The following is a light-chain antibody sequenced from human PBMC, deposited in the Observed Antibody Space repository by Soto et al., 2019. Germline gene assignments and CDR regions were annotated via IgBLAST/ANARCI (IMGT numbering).Light chain of an antibody. CDR2: AAS. CDR3: QQYDNSLYT. CDR1: QSVSSSY. J-gene: IGKJ2*01. V-gene: IGKV3-20*01. Sequence: EIVLTQSPGTLSLSPGERATLSCRASQSVSSSYLAWYQHKPGQPPRLLIYAASSRATGIPDRFSGSGPGTDFTLTISRLEPEDFAVYYCQQYDNSLYTFGQGTKLEIK.